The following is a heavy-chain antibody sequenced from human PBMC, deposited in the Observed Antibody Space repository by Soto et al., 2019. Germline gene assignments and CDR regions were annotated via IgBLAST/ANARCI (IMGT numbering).Heavy chain of an antibody. Sequence: LRLSCAASGFTFSSYAMSWVRQAPGKGLEWVSAISGSGGSTYYADSVKGRFTISRDNSKNTLYLQMNSLRAEDTAVYYCAKGHPGWSSGYYSYWGQGTLVTVSS. J-gene: IGHJ4*02. CDR3: AKGHPGWSSGYYSY. CDR1: GFTFSSYA. CDR2: ISGSGGST. V-gene: IGHV3-23*01. D-gene: IGHD3-22*01.